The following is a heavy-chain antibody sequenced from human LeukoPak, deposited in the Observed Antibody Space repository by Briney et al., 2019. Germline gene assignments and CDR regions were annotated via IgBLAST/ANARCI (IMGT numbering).Heavy chain of an antibody. V-gene: IGHV5-10-1*01. CDR1: GYSFTSYW. Sequence: GESLKISCKGSGYSFTSYWISWVRQMPGKGLEWMGRIDPSVSYTNYSPSFQGHVTISADKSISTAYLQWSSLKASDTAMYYCARTVSYYDILTGYSETNWFDPWGQGTLVTVSS. D-gene: IGHD3-9*01. J-gene: IGHJ5*02. CDR3: ARTVSYYDILTGYSETNWFDP. CDR2: IDPSVSYT.